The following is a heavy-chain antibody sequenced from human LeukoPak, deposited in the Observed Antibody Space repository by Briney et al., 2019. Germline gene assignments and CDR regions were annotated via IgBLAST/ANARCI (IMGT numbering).Heavy chain of an antibody. CDR3: ATGGPWDLLKY. Sequence: ASVKVSCKVSGKTLSDLSIHWLRQPPGKGLEWLGGSDPEDGERIYAQMFQGRVTMTEDTSIDTAYMELSSLRSEDTAVYYCATGGPWDLLKYWGQGTLVTVSS. CDR1: GKTLSDLS. J-gene: IGHJ4*02. V-gene: IGHV1-24*01. D-gene: IGHD3-9*01. CDR2: SDPEDGER.